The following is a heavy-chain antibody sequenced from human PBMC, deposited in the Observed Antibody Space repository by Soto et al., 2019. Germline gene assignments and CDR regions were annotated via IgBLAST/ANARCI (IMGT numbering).Heavy chain of an antibody. J-gene: IGHJ5*02. CDR2: ISGSGGST. CDR3: ARDYCGGDCYLFDP. CDR1: GFTLNNYA. Sequence: GGSLRLSCAASGFTLNNYAMNWVRQAPGKGLEWVSGISGSGGSTYYADSVKGRFTISRDNSKNTVYLQLNSLRAEDTAVYYCARDYCGGDCYLFDPWGQGTLVTVSS. V-gene: IGHV3-23*01. D-gene: IGHD2-21*02.